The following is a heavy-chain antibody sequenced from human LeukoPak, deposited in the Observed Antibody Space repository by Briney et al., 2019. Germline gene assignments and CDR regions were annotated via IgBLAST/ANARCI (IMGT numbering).Heavy chain of an antibody. CDR3: ARGSGSSGFEVRFDP. D-gene: IGHD6-19*01. CDR1: GGSFSGYY. V-gene: IGHV4-34*01. J-gene: IGHJ5*02. Sequence: SETLSLTCAVYGGSFSGYYWSWIRQPPGKGLEWIGEINHSGSTDYNPSLKSRVTISVDTSKNQFSLKLSSVTAADTAVYYCARGSGSSGFEVRFDPWGQGTLVTVSS. CDR2: INHSGST.